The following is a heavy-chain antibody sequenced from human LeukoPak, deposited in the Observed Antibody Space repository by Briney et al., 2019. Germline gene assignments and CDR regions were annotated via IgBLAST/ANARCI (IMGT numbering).Heavy chain of an antibody. Sequence: PGGSLRLSCAASGFTFSNFFMSWVRRAPGKGLEWVSSISAIGGKTYYTDSVKGRFTISRDNSRNMLYLQMNSLRVEDTALYYCAQSGQLDSWGQGTLVTVSS. CDR1: GFTFSNFF. J-gene: IGHJ4*02. V-gene: IGHV3-23*01. CDR3: AQSGQLDS. CDR2: ISAIGGKT. D-gene: IGHD2-8*02.